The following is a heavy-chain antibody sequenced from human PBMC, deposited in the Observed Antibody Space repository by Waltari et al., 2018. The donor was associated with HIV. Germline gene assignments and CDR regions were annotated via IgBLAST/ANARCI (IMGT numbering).Heavy chain of an antibody. CDR3: ARVLTGDYGSSWFDP. J-gene: IGHJ5*02. D-gene: IGHD4-17*01. CDR2: MYHRGRT. Sequence: QVQLQESGPGLVKPSETLSLTCGVSGGSISTYNWWSWVRQPPGKGLEGIGEMYHRGRTNYNASLKSRVTISVDKSKNQFSLKLSSVTAADTAVYYCARVLTGDYGSSWFDPWGQGILVTVSS. CDR1: GGSISTYNW. V-gene: IGHV4-4*02.